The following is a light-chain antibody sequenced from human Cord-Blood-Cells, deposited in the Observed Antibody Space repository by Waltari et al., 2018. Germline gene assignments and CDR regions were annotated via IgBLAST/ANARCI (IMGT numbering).Light chain of an antibody. CDR1: SLRSYY. V-gene: IGLV3-19*01. CDR3: NSRDSSGNHLV. J-gene: IGLJ2*01. Sequence: SSELTQDPAVSVALGQTVRITCQGYSLRSYYASWYQQKPGQAPVLVIYGKNNRPSGIPGRFSGSSSGNTASLTITGAQAEDEADYYCNSRDSSGNHLVFGGGTKLTVL. CDR2: GKN.